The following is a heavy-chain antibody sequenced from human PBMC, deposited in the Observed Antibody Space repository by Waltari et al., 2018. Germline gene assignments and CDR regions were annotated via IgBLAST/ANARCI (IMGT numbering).Heavy chain of an antibody. V-gene: IGHV3-53*01. Sequence: EVQLVESGGGLIQPGGSLRLSCAAYGFPVSSNYITWVRQAPGKGLGWVSVIYSGGSTYYADSVKGRFTISRDNSKNTLYLQMNSLRAEDTAVYYCARVVVAATNWFDPWGQGTLVTVSS. CDR2: IYSGGST. D-gene: IGHD2-15*01. CDR1: GFPVSSNY. CDR3: ARVVVAATNWFDP. J-gene: IGHJ5*02.